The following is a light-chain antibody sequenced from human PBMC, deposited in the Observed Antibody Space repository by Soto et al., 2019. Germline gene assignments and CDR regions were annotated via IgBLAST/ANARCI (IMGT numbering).Light chain of an antibody. CDR2: SAS. J-gene: IGKJ1*01. CDR3: QQYNNWPRT. Sequence: EILMTQSPSTLAVSPGERATLSCRASQSVRSNLAWYHQKPGQAPRLLIYSASTRATGISARFSGSGSDTEFTLTISSLPSEDFEVYYCQQYNNWPRTFGQGTKVDIK. CDR1: QSVRSN. V-gene: IGKV3-15*01.